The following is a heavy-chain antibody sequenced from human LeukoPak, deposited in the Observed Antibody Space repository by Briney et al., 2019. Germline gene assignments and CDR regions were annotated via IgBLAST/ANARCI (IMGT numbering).Heavy chain of an antibody. CDR2: INSDGSST. V-gene: IGHV3-74*01. D-gene: IGHD6-19*01. J-gene: IGHJ4*02. CDR3: ARAVTGTPAYDY. Sequence: GGSLRLSCAASGFTFSSYAMSWVRQAPGKGLVWVSRINSDGSSTSYADSVKGRFTISRDNAKNTLYLQMNSLRAEDTAVYYCARAVTGTPAYDYWGQGTLVTVSS. CDR1: GFTFSSYA.